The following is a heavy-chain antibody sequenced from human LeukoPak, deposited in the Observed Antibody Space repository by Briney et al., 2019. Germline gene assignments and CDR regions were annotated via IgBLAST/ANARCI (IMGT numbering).Heavy chain of an antibody. CDR1: GGSISSGGYY. Sequence: SETLSLTCTVSGGSISSGGYYWSWIRQHPGKGLEWIGYIYYSGSTYYNPSLKSRVTISVDTSKNQFSLKLSSVTAADTAVYHCARANGASNYDILTGYYTVYNWFDPWGQGTLVTVSS. D-gene: IGHD3-9*01. V-gene: IGHV4-31*03. CDR3: ARANGASNYDILTGYYTVYNWFDP. J-gene: IGHJ5*02. CDR2: IYYSGST.